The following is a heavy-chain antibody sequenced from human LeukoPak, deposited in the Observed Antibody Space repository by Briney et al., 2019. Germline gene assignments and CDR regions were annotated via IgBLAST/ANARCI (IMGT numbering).Heavy chain of an antibody. CDR2: IYSGGST. Sequence: PGGSLRLSCAASGFTVSSNYMSWVRQAPGKGLEWVSVIYSGGSTYYADSVKGRFTISRDNSKNTLYLQMNSLRAEDTAVYYCARHTNYDFWSGYYNYYYYMDVWGKGTTVTVSS. J-gene: IGHJ6*03. CDR3: ARHTNYDFWSGYYNYYYYMDV. D-gene: IGHD3-3*01. V-gene: IGHV3-53*01. CDR1: GFTVSSNY.